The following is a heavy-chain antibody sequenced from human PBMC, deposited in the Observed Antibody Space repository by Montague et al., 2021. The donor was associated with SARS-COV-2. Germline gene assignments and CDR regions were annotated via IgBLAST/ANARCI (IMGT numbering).Heavy chain of an antibody. D-gene: IGHD3-10*01. V-gene: IGHV4-34*01. J-gene: IGHJ4*02. CDR2: INHTGST. CDR3: ATRSTLWFGED. CDR1: GDSFSTYS. Sequence: SETLSLTCSVYGDSFSTYSWIWVRQPPGEGLEWIGEINHTGSTSYNPSLKRRVTMSIDSSNNQVSLKLSSMTAADTAVYYCATRSTLWFGEDWGQGTLVTLSS.